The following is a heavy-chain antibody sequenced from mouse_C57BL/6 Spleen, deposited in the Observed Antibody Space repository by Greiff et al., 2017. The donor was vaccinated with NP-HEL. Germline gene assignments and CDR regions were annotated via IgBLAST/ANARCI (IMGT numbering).Heavy chain of an antibody. CDR1: GFTFSSYG. CDR2: ISSGGSYT. J-gene: IGHJ2*01. CDR3: ARRLKEDYFDY. D-gene: IGHD1-3*01. V-gene: IGHV5-6*02. Sequence: DVMLVESGGDLVKPGGSLKLSCAASGFTFSSYGMSWVRQTPDKRLEWVATISSGGSYTYYPDSVKGRFTISRDNAKNTLYLQMSSLKSEDTAMYYCARRLKEDYFDYWGQGTTLTVSS.